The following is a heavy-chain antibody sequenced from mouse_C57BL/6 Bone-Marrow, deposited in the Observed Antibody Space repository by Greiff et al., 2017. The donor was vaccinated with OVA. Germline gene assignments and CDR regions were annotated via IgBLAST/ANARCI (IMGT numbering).Heavy chain of an antibody. D-gene: IGHD2-2*01. CDR2: ISSGGSYT. V-gene: IGHV5-6*02. Sequence: DVKLVESGGDLVKPGGSLKLSCAASGFTFSGYGMSWVRQTPDKRLEWVATISSGGSYTYYPDSVKGRFTISRDNAKNTLYLQMSSLKSEDTAMYYCARHGYGYYWYFDVWGTGTTVTVSS. J-gene: IGHJ1*03. CDR3: ARHGYGYYWYFDV. CDR1: GFTFSGYG.